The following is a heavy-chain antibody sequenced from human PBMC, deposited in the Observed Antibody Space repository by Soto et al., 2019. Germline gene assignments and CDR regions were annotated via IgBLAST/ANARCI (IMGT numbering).Heavy chain of an antibody. D-gene: IGHD3-10*01. CDR2: ISYDGSNK. CDR1: GFTFSSYA. J-gene: IGHJ6*02. CDR3: ARDRGYYYYGMDV. V-gene: IGHV3-30-3*01. Sequence: QVQLVESGGGVVQPGRSLRLSCVASGFTFSSYAMHWVRQAPGKGLEWVAVISYDGSNKYYADSVKGRFTISRDNSKNTLYLQMNSLRAEDTAVYYCARDRGYYYYGMDVWGQGTTVTVSS.